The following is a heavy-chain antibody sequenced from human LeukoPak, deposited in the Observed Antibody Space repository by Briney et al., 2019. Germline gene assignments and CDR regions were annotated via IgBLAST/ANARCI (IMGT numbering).Heavy chain of an antibody. D-gene: IGHD6-13*01. CDR3: VRAIIAAAGAGWFDP. CDR1: GGSISSSNW. V-gene: IGHV4-4*02. CDR2: IYHSGST. J-gene: IGHJ5*02. Sequence: SGTLSLTCAVSGGSISSSNWWSWVRQPPGKGLEWIGEIYHSGSTNYNPSLKSRVTISVDKSKNQFSLKLSSVTAADTAVYYCVRAIIAAAGAGWFDPWGQGTLVTVSS.